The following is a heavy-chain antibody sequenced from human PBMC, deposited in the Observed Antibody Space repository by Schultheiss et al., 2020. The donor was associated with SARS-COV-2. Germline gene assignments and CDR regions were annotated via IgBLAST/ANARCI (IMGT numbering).Heavy chain of an antibody. CDR3: ARVKVGYSSSWYPTHYYGMDV. J-gene: IGHJ6*02. V-gene: IGHV4-34*01. CDR1: GGSFSGFY. D-gene: IGHD6-13*01. CDR2: INRSGST. Sequence: SQTLSLTCAVSGGSFSGFYWSWIRQPPEKGLEWIGEINRSGSTNYNPSLKSRVTISVDTSKNQFSLKLSSVTAADTAVYYCARVKVGYSSSWYPTHYYGMDVWGQGTTVTVSS.